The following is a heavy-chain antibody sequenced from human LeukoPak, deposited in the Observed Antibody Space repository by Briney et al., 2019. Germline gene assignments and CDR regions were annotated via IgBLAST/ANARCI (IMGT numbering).Heavy chain of an antibody. Sequence: AGGSLRLSCAASGFSFSDHYISWIRQAPGKGLEWVSYISNTGGSIYYADSVKGRFIISRDNAKNSLYLQMNTLRPEDTALYYCARGYGYGPPDYWGQGTLVTVSS. J-gene: IGHJ4*02. CDR2: ISNTGGSI. V-gene: IGHV3-11*01. D-gene: IGHD5-18*01. CDR3: ARGYGYGPPDY. CDR1: GFSFSDHY.